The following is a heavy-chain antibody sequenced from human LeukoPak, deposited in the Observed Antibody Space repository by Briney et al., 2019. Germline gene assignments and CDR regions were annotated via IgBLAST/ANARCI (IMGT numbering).Heavy chain of an antibody. D-gene: IGHD3-3*02. Sequence: PGGSLRLSCAASGFSSTDYAMHWVRQVPGKGLGWVSGIDWNSKRVDYADAVKGRFTVSTDNAKNSPYLQMNSLRVEDTALYFCTKDILPGGADVWGQGTTVTVSS. CDR3: TKDILPGGADV. J-gene: IGHJ6*02. CDR1: GFSSTDYA. CDR2: IDWNSKRV. V-gene: IGHV3-9*02.